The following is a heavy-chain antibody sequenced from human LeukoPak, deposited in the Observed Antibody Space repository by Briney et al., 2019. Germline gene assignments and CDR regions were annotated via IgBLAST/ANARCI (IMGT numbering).Heavy chain of an antibody. J-gene: IGHJ4*02. CDR2: IYYSGST. D-gene: IGHD2-2*01. CDR1: GGSISSYY. CDR3: ARPGVPAAIFH. Sequence: SETLSLTCTVSGGSISSYYWSWIRQPPGKGLEWIGSIYYSGSTYYNPSLKSRVTISVDTSKNQFSLKLSSVTAADTAVYYCARPGVPAAIFHWGQGTLVTVSS. V-gene: IGHV4-39*01.